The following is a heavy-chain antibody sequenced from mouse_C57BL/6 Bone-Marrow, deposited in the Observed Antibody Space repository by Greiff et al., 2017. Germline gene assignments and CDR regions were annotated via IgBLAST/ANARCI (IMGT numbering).Heavy chain of an antibody. J-gene: IGHJ2*01. CDR3: ARDVPLGQLRPLYFDY. CDR1: GFTFSSYA. CDR2: ISDGGSYT. D-gene: IGHD3-2*02. V-gene: IGHV5-4*03. Sequence: EVKLMESGGGLVKPGGSLKLSCAASGFTFSSYAMSWVRQTPEKRLEWVATISDGGSYTYYPDNLKGRFTISRDNAKNNLYLQMSHLKSEDTAMYYCARDVPLGQLRPLYFDYWGQGTTLTVSS.